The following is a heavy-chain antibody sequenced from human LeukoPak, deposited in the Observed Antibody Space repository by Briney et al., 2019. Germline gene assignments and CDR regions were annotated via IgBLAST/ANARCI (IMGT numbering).Heavy chain of an antibody. CDR2: ISSSSSYI. D-gene: IGHD2-2*01. CDR1: GFTFSSYS. Sequence: PGGSLRLSCAASGFTFSSYSMNWVRQAPGKGLEWVSSISSSSSYIYYADSVKGRFTISRDNAKNSLYLQMNSLRAEDTAVYYCARAYCSSTSCYPTAFDIWGQGTMVTVSS. V-gene: IGHV3-21*01. J-gene: IGHJ3*02. CDR3: ARAYCSSTSCYPTAFDI.